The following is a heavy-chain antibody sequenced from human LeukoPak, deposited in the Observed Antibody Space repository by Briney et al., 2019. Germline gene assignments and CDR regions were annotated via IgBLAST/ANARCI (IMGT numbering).Heavy chain of an antibody. CDR3: ARDPGSGSFDY. D-gene: IGHD1-26*01. CDR1: GGTFSIYA. J-gene: IGHJ4*02. V-gene: IGHV1-69*13. CDR2: IIPIFGTA. Sequence: SVRVSYKASGGTFSIYAIRWVRQAPGQGREGVGGIIPIFGTANYAQKFQGRVTITADESTSTAYMELSSLRSEDTAVYYCARDPGSGSFDYWGQGTLVTVSS.